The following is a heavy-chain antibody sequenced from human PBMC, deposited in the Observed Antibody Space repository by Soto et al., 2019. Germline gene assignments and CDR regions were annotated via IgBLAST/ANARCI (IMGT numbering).Heavy chain of an antibody. D-gene: IGHD3-22*01. Sequence: GGSLRLSCAASGFTFSSYAMSWVRQAPGKGLEWVSAISGSGGSTYYADSVKGRFTISRDNSKNTLYLQMNSLRAEDTAVYYCAKATYYYDSSGPDAFDIWGQGTMVPAS. CDR1: GFTFSSYA. CDR2: ISGSGGST. CDR3: AKATYYYDSSGPDAFDI. J-gene: IGHJ3*02. V-gene: IGHV3-23*01.